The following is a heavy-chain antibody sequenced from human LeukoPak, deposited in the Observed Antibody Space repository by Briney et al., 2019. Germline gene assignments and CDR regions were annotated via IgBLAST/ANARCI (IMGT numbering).Heavy chain of an antibody. J-gene: IGHJ3*02. Sequence: ASVKVSCKASGYTFTGYYMHWVRQAPGQGLEWMGWINPNSGDTNYAQKFQGRVTMTRDTSISTAYMELSRLRSDDTAVYYCERVMWFGELPAGNAFDIWGQGTMVTVSS. CDR2: INPNSGDT. V-gene: IGHV1-2*02. CDR1: GYTFTGYY. D-gene: IGHD3-10*01. CDR3: ERVMWFGELPAGNAFDI.